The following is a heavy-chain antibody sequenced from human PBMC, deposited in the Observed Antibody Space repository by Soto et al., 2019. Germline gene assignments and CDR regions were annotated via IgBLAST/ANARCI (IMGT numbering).Heavy chain of an antibody. V-gene: IGHV2-5*02. D-gene: IGHD3-22*01. CDR2: IYWDDDK. CDR1: GFSLSTSGVG. J-gene: IGHJ4*02. Sequence: QITLKESGPTLVKPTQTLTLTCTFSGFSLSTSGVGVGWIRQPPGKALEWLALIYWDDDKRYSPSPKSRLTITNDTSTDRVVLTMTNMDPVDTATYSCAHSSDSSGSFDYWGQGTLVTVSS. CDR3: AHSSDSSGSFDY.